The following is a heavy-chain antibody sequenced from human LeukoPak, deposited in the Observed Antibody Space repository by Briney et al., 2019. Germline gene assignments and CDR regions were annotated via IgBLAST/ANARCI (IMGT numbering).Heavy chain of an antibody. CDR1: GYTFTSYG. Sequence: ASVKVSCKASGYTFTSYGISWVRQAPGQGLEWMGWISAYNGNTNYAQKLQGRVTTTADKSTSTAYMELSSLRSEDTAVYYCARDARPYIVGAQDYFQHWGQGTLVTVSS. J-gene: IGHJ1*01. CDR3: ARDARPYIVGAQDYFQH. D-gene: IGHD1-26*01. V-gene: IGHV1-18*01. CDR2: ISAYNGNT.